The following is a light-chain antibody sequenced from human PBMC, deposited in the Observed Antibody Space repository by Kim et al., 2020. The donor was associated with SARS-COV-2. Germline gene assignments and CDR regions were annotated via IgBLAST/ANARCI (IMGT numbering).Light chain of an antibody. CDR1: QSVSSSY. CDR3: QQYGSSPLT. J-gene: IGKJ4*01. Sequence: EIVLTQSPGTLSLSPGERATLSCRASQSVSSSYLAWYQQKPGPAPRLLIYGASSRATGIPDRFSGSGSGTDFTLTISRLEPEDFAVYYCQQYGSSPLTFGGGTKLEI. CDR2: GAS. V-gene: IGKV3-20*01.